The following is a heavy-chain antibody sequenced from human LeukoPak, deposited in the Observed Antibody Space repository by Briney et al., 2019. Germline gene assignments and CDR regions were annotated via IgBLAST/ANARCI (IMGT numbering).Heavy chain of an antibody. Sequence: PSETLSLTCSVSDGSISPYYWSWIRQPPGKGLEWIGYIYYSEDAYYNPSLSGSTNYNPSLKSRVTILLDTSKNQFSLKLSSVTAADTAVYYCARGLATTGDWGQGTLVTVSS. CDR1: DGSISPYY. J-gene: IGHJ4*02. D-gene: IGHD5-24*01. V-gene: IGHV4-59*01. CDR3: ARGLATTGD. CDR2: IYYSEDAYYNPSLSGST.